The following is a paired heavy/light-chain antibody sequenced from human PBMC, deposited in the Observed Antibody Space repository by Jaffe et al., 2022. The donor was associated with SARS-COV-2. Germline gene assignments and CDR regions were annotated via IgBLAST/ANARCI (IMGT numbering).Heavy chain of an antibody. CDR1: EISFSNCA. J-gene: IGHJ4*02. D-gene: IGHD6-13*01. CDR3: AKVPATRSIAAAGYFDY. V-gene: IGHV3-23*01. CDR2: LTDSGDYI. Sequence: LQLLESGGGLVQPGGSLRLSCAASEISFSNCAMGWVRQAPGKGLEWVSGLTDSGDYIHYADSVKGRFTISRDNSKDTLYLQMNSLRAEDTAIYYCAKVPATRSIAAAGYFDYWGQGTLVTVSS.
Light chain of an antibody. CDR3: QVWDSSSAHVV. J-gene: IGLJ2*01. V-gene: IGLV3-21*02. CDR1: NIGSKS. Sequence: SYVLTQPPSVSVAPGQTARITCGGNNIGSKSVHWYQQKPGQAPVLVVYDDSDRPSGIPERFSGSNSGNTATLTISRVEAGDEADYYCQVWDSSSAHVVFGGGTKLTVL. CDR2: DDS.